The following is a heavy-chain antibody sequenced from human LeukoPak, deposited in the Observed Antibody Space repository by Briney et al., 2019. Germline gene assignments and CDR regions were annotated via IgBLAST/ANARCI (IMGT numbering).Heavy chain of an antibody. J-gene: IGHJ3*02. CDR2: IKQDGSEK. CDR1: GFTFSSYW. Sequence: GGSLRLSCAASGFTFSSYWMSWVRQAPGKGLEWVANIKQDGSEKYYVDSVKRRFTISRDNAKNSLYLQMNSLRAEDTAVYYCARDRTTVTTIDAFDIWGQGTMVTVSS. V-gene: IGHV3-7*01. CDR3: ARDRTTVTTIDAFDI. D-gene: IGHD4-11*01.